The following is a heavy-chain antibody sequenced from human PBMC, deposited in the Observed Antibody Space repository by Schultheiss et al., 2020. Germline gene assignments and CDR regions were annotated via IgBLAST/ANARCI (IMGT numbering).Heavy chain of an antibody. CDR3: TTYTIGSGSYTPSYSYYYGVDV. J-gene: IGHJ6*02. CDR2: IKSKTDGGTT. Sequence: GGSLRLSCAASGFTFTNAWMNWVRQAPGKGLEWVGRIKSKTDGGTTDYAAPVKGRFTISTDDSKNTLYLQMSGLKTEDTAVYYCTTYTIGSGSYTPSYSYYYGVDVWGQGTTVTVSS. V-gene: IGHV3-15*07. D-gene: IGHD3-10*01. CDR1: GFTFTNAW.